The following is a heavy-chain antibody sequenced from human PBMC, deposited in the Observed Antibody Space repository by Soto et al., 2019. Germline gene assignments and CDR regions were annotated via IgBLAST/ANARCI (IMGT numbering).Heavy chain of an antibody. J-gene: IGHJ3*02. D-gene: IGHD3-3*01. V-gene: IGHV3-33*01. CDR1: GFTFSSYG. CDR2: IWYDGSNK. Sequence: GGSLRLSCAASGFTFSSYGMHWVRQAPGKGLEWVAVIWYDGSNKYYADSVKGRFTISRDNSKNTLYLQMNSLRAEDTAVYYCARDPYPMSEWLLSLGAFDIWGQGTMVTVSS. CDR3: ARDPYPMSEWLLSLGAFDI.